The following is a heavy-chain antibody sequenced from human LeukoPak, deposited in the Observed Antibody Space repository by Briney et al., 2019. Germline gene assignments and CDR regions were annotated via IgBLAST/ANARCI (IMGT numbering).Heavy chain of an antibody. D-gene: IGHD3-9*01. CDR2: INHSGST. V-gene: IGHV4-34*01. CDR3: ARGHRKYYDISTGYSPFGY. Sequence: SETLSLTCAVYGGSFSGYYWSWIRQPPGKGLEWIGEINHSGSTNYNPSLKSRVTISVDTSKNQFSLKLSSVTAADTAVYYCARGHRKYYDISTGYSPFGYWGQGTLVTVSS. J-gene: IGHJ4*02. CDR1: GGSFSGYY.